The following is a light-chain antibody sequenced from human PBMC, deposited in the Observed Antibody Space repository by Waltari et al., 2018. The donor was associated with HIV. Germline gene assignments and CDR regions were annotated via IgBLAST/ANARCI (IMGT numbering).Light chain of an antibody. V-gene: IGLV2-14*03. J-gene: IGLJ2*01. CDR1: GNDFGFSNS. CDR3: ASYTAKDTVL. Sequence: SDVTQPASVSGFPGQSNTVSCTGVGNDFGFSNSISWYPQQPGKVPKLLLYEVDRRASGVSSRFSGSKSGNTASLTISGLHLDDEGVYYCASYTAKDTVLFGGGTTVTVL. CDR2: EVD.